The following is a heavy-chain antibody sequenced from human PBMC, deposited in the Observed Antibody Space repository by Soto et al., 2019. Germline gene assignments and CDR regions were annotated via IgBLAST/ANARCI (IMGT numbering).Heavy chain of an antibody. D-gene: IGHD3-16*01. CDR1: GGSISRRDSY. CDR2: FHYSGST. J-gene: IGHJ4*02. V-gene: IGHV4-39*01. CDR3: ARGFGRSHFDY. Sequence: SETLSLTCTVSGGSISRRDSYWGWIRQPPGKGLEWIGSFHYSGSTYYNPSLKSRVTISVDTSKNQLSLRVTSVTAADTAVYYCARGFGRSHFDYWSQGTLDTV.